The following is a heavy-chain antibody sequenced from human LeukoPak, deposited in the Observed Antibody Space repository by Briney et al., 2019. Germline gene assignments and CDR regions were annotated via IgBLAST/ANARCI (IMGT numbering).Heavy chain of an antibody. J-gene: IGHJ6*02. CDR1: GFTFSDYA. V-gene: IGHV3-49*04. CDR3: ARAGIVAVIGYGMDV. D-gene: IGHD5-12*01. CDR2: IRNKAFRETS. Sequence: GRSLRLSCTTSGFTFSDYALCWVRQAPGKGLEWVSLIRNKAFRETSEYAASVEGRFSISRDASKSIVYLQMNSLQTEDTAVYYCARAGIVAVIGYGMDVWGRGTTVTVSS.